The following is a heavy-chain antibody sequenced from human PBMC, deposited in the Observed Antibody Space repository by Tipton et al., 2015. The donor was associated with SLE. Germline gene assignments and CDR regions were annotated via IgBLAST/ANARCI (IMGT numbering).Heavy chain of an antibody. CDR3: EGTKDVFDV. J-gene: IGHJ3*01. CDR2: MYHSGST. CDR1: GGSISSSGYY. D-gene: IGHD2-8*01. Sequence: TLSLTCTVSGGSISSSGYYWNWVRRRPGKGLEWIGYMYHSGSTYYNPSLESRAFILADTSKNQFSLKLTSVTAADTAVYYCEGTKDVFDVWGLGTTVTVSS. V-gene: IGHV4-31*03.